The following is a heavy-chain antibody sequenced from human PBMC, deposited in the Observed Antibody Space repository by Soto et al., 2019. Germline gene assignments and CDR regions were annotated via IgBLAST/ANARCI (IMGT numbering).Heavy chain of an antibody. D-gene: IGHD6-6*01. CDR2: ISWDGGST. Sequence: GESLKISCAASGFTFDDYTMHWVRQAPGKGLEWVSLISWDGGSTYYADSVKGRFTISRDNSKNSLYLQMNSLRTEDTALYYCAKDIESYSSSSWYYYYGMDVWGQGTTVTVSS. CDR1: GFTFDDYT. J-gene: IGHJ6*02. CDR3: AKDIESYSSSSWYYYYGMDV. V-gene: IGHV3-43*01.